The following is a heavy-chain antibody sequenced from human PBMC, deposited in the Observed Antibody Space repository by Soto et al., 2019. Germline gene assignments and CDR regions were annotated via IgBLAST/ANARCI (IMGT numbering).Heavy chain of an antibody. D-gene: IGHD6-19*01. Sequence: PGGSLRLSCAASGFTFSSYGMHWVRQAPGKGLEWVSRISVDGGDTTYADSVKGRFTISRDNAKNTLYLQMDTLRAEDTAIYYCVRAPEQRPIDYWGNGSLVTVAS. CDR2: ISVDGGDT. CDR3: VRAPEQRPIDY. V-gene: IGHV3-74*01. CDR1: GFTFSSYG. J-gene: IGHJ4*01.